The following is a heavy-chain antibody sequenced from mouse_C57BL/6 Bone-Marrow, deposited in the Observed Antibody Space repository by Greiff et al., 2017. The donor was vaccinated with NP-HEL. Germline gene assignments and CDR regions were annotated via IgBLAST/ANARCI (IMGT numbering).Heavy chain of an antibody. V-gene: IGHV1-81*01. D-gene: IGHD3-3*01. CDR3: ARRAGTAY. CDR2: IYPRSGNT. J-gene: IGHJ2*01. Sequence: QVQLQQSGAELARPGAAGMLSWTASGYTFTSYGISWVKQRTGQGLEWIGEIYPRSGNTYYNEKFKGKATLTADKSSSTAYMELRSLTSEDSAVYFCARRAGTAYWGQGTTLTVSS. CDR1: GYTFTSYG.